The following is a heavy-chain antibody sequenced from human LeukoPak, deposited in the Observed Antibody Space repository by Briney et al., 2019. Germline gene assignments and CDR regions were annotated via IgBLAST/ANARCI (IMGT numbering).Heavy chain of an antibody. CDR2: LRYDGSNK. D-gene: IGHD5-12*01. Sequence: GGSLRLSCAASGFTFSSYGMHWVRQAPGKGLEWVAFLRYDGSNKYYADSVKGRFTISRDNSKNTLYLQMNSLRAEDTAVYYCAKDDTYSGYAAGGAFDIWGQGTMVTVSS. CDR3: AKDDTYSGYAAGGAFDI. J-gene: IGHJ3*02. V-gene: IGHV3-30*02. CDR1: GFTFSSYG.